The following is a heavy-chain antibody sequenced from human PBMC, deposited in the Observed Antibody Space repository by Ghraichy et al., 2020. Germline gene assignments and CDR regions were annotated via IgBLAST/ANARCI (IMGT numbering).Heavy chain of an antibody. J-gene: IGHJ4*02. D-gene: IGHD1-26*01. CDR2: IKTDGKTT. CDR1: GINVNTYY. V-gene: IGHV3-74*01. CDR3: ATGGGFYYDY. Sequence: GGSLRLSCAVSGINVNTYYFHWVRQAPGKGLVWLSLIKTDGKTTVYADSVKGRFTISSDDAKNTLYLQMNSLRDEDTAVYYCATGGGFYYDYWGQGTLVTVPS.